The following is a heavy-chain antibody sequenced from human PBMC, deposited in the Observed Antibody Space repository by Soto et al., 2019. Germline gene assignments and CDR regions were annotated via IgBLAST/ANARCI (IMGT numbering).Heavy chain of an antibody. J-gene: IGHJ4*02. CDR2: ISYDGSNK. Sequence: QVQLVESGGGVVQPGRSLRLSCAASGFTFSSYAMHWVRQAPGKGLEWVAVISYDGSNKYYADSVKGRFTISRDNSKNTLYLQMNSLRAEDTAVYYCARALRWSQYYFDYWGQGTLVTVSS. V-gene: IGHV3-30-3*01. CDR3: ARALRWSQYYFDY. CDR1: GFTFSSYA. D-gene: IGHD4-17*01.